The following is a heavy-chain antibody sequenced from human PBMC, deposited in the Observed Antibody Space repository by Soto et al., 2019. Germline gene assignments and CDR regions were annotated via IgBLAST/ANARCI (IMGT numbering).Heavy chain of an antibody. D-gene: IGHD2-21*02. CDR3: AHTASVVTAEYFQH. CDR2: IYWNDDK. CDR1: GFSLSTSGVG. V-gene: IGHV2-5*01. J-gene: IGHJ1*01. Sequence: QITLKESGPTLVKPTQPLTLTCTFSGFSLSTSGVGVGWIRQPPGKALEWLALIYWNDDKRYSPSLKSRLTITKDTSKHQVVLTMTNMDPVDTATYYCAHTASVVTAEYFQHWGQGTLVTVSS.